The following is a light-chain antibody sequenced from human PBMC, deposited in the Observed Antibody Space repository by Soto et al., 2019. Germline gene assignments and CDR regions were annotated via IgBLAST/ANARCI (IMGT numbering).Light chain of an antibody. CDR2: EVT. CDR3: CSYAGGNTFPYV. V-gene: IGLV2-23*02. J-gene: IGLJ1*01. CDR1: SRDVETYNL. Sequence: QSVLTQPASVSGSPGQSITISCTGTSRDVETYNLVSWYQQHPGKAPKLLIYEVTKRPSGLPDRFSGSKSGNTASLTISGLQAEDEADYYCCSYAGGNTFPYVFGTGTQLTVL.